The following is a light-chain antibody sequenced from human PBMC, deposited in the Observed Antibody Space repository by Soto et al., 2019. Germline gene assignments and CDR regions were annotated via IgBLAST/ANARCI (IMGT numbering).Light chain of an antibody. CDR3: EVPVSRLVT. J-gene: IGKJ5*01. V-gene: IGKV1-12*01. Sequence: TMSPSVVSATIKDWITITCRSSQDIGVRLAWFPQTPGNPPELLIYDTSRLESAVPSRFSGSGSGTDFTLASSLVQSEDSVVYYSEVPVSRLVTCAEGTRLEIK. CDR2: DTS. CDR1: QDIGVR.